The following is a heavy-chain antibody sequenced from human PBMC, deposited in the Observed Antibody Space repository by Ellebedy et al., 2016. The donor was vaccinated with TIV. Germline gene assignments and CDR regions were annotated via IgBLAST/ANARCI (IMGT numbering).Heavy chain of an antibody. CDR2: INHSGST. D-gene: IGHD2-2*01. J-gene: IGHJ4*02. V-gene: IGHV4-34*01. CDR3: ARRPYCSTTTCYGLDY. CDR1: GGSLRGYY. Sequence: SQTLSLTCXVYGGSLRGYYWSWVRQPPGKGLEWIGEINHSGSTNHNPSLKSRVTISVDTSKNQFSLKLRSVTAADTAVYFCARRPYCSTTTCYGLDYWGQGTLVTVSS.